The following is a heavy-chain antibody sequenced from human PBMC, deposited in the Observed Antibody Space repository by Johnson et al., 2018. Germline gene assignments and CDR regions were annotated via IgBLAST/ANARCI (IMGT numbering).Heavy chain of an antibody. Sequence: QVRLQESGPGLVKPSETLSLTCTVSGGSISTYYWTWIRQPPGKGLEWIGYIFHSGSTSYNPSLKSRVHMSIATSKNQFSLNLPSVTGAATAVYSCARGGIVGATRTLRYYYAMDVWGQGTTVTVSS. CDR1: GGSISTYY. CDR2: IFHSGST. D-gene: IGHD1-26*01. J-gene: IGHJ6*02. V-gene: IGHV4-59*12. CDR3: ARGGIVGATRTLRYYYAMDV.